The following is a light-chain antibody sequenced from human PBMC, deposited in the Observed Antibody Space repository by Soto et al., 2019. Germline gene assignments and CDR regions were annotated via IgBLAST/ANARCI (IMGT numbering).Light chain of an antibody. Sequence: QSVLTQPPSASGTPGQRVTISCAGSSSNIGSNTVNWYQQLPGTAPKLLIYSNNQRPSGVPDRFSGSKSGTSASLAISGLQSEDEAEYYCAAWDDSLNGVVFGGGTKGTVL. CDR3: AAWDDSLNGVV. J-gene: IGLJ2*01. V-gene: IGLV1-44*01. CDR1: SSNIGSNT. CDR2: SNN.